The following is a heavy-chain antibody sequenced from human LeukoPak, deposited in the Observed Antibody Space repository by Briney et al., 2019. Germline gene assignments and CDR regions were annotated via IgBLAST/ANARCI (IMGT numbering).Heavy chain of an antibody. D-gene: IGHD2-2*01. CDR1: GFTFNSYG. J-gene: IGHJ4*02. V-gene: IGHV3-30*18. CDR2: ISYGGSNK. Sequence: GRSLRLSCAASGFTFNSYGMHWVRQAPGKGLEWVAVISYGGSNKYYADSVKGRFTISRDNSKNTLYLQMNSLRAEDTAVYYCAKGVAVVVVPAAIDYWGQGTLVTVSS. CDR3: AKGVAVVVVPAAIDY.